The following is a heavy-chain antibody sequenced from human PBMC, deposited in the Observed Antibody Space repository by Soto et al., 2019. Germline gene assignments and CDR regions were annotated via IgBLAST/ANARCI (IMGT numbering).Heavy chain of an antibody. Sequence: QLQLQESGSGLVKPSQTLSLTCAVSGGSISSGGYSWSWIRQPPGKGLEWIGYIYHSGSTYYNPSRKRRATISVDRSKNQFSLKLSSVTAADTAVYYCASLDYDSSGYLYDYWGQGTLVTVSS. D-gene: IGHD3-22*01. CDR1: GGSISSGGYS. CDR2: IYHSGST. J-gene: IGHJ4*02. V-gene: IGHV4-30-2*01. CDR3: ASLDYDSSGYLYDY.